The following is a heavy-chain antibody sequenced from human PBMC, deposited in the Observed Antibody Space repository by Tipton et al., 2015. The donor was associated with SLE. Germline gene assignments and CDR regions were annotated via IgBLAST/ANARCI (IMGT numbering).Heavy chain of an antibody. V-gene: IGHV4-34*01. CDR3: ARAPGLERSFPCYCYMDV. CDR2: INHSEST. J-gene: IGHJ6*03. D-gene: IGHD1-1*01. CDR1: GGSFSGYY. Sequence: TLSLTCAVYGGSFSGYYWSWIRQSPGKGLEWIGDINHSESTNYNPSLKSRVTISVDTSKNQVSLRLSSVTAADTAVYYCARAPGLERSFPCYCYMDVWGKGTPVAVS.